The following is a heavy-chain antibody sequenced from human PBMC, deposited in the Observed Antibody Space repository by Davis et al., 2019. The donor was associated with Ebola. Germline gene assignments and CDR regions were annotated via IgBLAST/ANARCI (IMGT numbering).Heavy chain of an antibody. CDR2: ISYDGSNK. CDR1: GFTFSSYA. V-gene: IGHV3-30*04. Sequence: GESLKISCAASGFTFSSYAMHWVRQAPGKGLEWVAVISYDGSNKYYADSVKGRFTISRDNSKNTLYLQMNSLRAEDTAVYYCAKDGQQLAPYFDYWGQGTLVTVSS. J-gene: IGHJ4*02. D-gene: IGHD6-13*01. CDR3: AKDGQQLAPYFDY.